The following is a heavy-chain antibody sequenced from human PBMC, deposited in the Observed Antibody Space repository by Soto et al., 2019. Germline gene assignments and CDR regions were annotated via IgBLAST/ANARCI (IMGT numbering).Heavy chain of an antibody. CDR1: GGSFSGYY. CDR2: INHSGST. Sequence: QVQLQQWGAGLLKPSETLSLTCAVYGGSFSGYYWSWIRQPPGKGLEWIGEINHSGSTNYNPSLKSRVTISVATSKNQFSLQLSSVTAADTAVYYCARLAYYMDVWGKGTTVTVSS. CDR3: ARLAYYMDV. V-gene: IGHV4-34*01. J-gene: IGHJ6*03.